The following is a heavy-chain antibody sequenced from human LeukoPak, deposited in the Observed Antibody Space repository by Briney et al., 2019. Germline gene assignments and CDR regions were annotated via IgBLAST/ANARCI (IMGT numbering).Heavy chain of an antibody. J-gene: IGHJ3*02. CDR1: GGSISSYY. Sequence: SETLSLTCTVSGGSISSYYWSWIRQPPGKGLEWIGYIYYSGSTNYNPSLKSRVTISVDTSKNQFSLMLSSVTAADTAVYYCARDWRREQLHAFDIWGQGTMVAVSS. CDR2: IYYSGST. D-gene: IGHD1/OR15-1a*01. V-gene: IGHV4-59*01. CDR3: ARDWRREQLHAFDI.